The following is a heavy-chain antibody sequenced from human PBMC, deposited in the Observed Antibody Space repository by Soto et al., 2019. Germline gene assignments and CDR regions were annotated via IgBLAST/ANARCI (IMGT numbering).Heavy chain of an antibody. Sequence: GGSLRLSCAASGFTFSSYAMSWVRQAPGKGLEWVSAISGSGGSTYYADSVKGRFTISRDNSKNTLYLQMNSLRAEDTAVYYCAKIAAANRRIFYYYYGMDVWGQGTTVTVSS. CDR2: ISGSGGST. CDR1: GFTFSSYA. J-gene: IGHJ6*02. D-gene: IGHD6-13*01. CDR3: AKIAAANRRIFYYYYGMDV. V-gene: IGHV3-23*01.